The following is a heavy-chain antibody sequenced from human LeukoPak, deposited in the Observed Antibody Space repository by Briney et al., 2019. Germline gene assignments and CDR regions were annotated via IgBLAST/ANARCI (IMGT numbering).Heavy chain of an antibody. D-gene: IGHD5-18*01. V-gene: IGHV1-69*13. CDR3: ARDSGIMGYSYGFGY. J-gene: IGHJ4*02. CDR1: GGTFISYA. Sequence: GASVTVSFTASGGTFISYAISWVRQAPGQGLEWMGGIIPIFGTANYAQKFQGRVTITADESTSTAYMELSSLRSEDTAVYHCARDSGIMGYSYGFGYWGQGTLVTVSS. CDR2: IIPIFGTA.